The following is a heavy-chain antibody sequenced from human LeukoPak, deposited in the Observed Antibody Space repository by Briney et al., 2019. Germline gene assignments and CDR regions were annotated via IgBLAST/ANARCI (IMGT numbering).Heavy chain of an antibody. D-gene: IGHD3-22*01. CDR2: IKVEGSEK. J-gene: IGHJ4*02. Sequence: GGSLRLSWAASGLTFSTYWMSWVRQPPGKGLEWVANIKVEGSEKSGHSVHGRFTISRDNAKNSLYLQVNCLSAEDSAVYYCARDSSVYQWGQGTLVTVSS. CDR3: ARDSSVYQ. V-gene: IGHV3-7*01. CDR1: GLTFSTYW.